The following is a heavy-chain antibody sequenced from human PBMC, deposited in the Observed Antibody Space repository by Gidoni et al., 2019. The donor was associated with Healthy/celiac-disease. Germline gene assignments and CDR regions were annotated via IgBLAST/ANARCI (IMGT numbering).Heavy chain of an antibody. D-gene: IGHD3-10*01. CDR1: GFTFRSYS. CDR3: ARGGFGETYYYFDY. J-gene: IGHJ4*02. V-gene: IGHV3-48*01. Sequence: EVQLVESGGGLVQPGGSLRLSCAASGFTFRSYSMNWVRQAPGKGLEWVSYISSSSSTIYYADSVKGRFTISRDNAKNSLYLQMNSLRAEDTAVYYCARGGFGETYYYFDYWGQGTLVTVSS. CDR2: ISSSSSTI.